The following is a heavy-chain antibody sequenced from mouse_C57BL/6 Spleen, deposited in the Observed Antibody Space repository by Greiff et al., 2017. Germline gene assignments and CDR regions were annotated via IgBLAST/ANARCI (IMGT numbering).Heavy chain of an antibody. CDR3: AGIYYDYEDYAMDY. V-gene: IGHV1-80*01. J-gene: IGHJ4*01. D-gene: IGHD2-4*01. CDR1: GYAFSSYW. CDR2: IYPGDGDT. Sequence: QVQLKESGAELVKPGASVKISCKASGYAFSSYWMNWVKQRPGKGLEWIGQIYPGDGDTNYNGKFKGKATLTADKSSSTAYMQLSSLTSEDSAVYFCAGIYYDYEDYAMDYWGQGTSVTVSS.